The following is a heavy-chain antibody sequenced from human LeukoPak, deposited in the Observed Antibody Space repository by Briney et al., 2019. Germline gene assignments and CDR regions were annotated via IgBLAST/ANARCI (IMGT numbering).Heavy chain of an antibody. D-gene: IGHD3-9*01. J-gene: IGHJ6*03. V-gene: IGHV1-8*01. CDR2: MNPNSGNT. Sequence: RASVKVSCKASGYTFTSYDINWVRQATGQGLEWMGWMNPNSGNTGYAQKFQGRVTMTRNTSISTAYMELSSLRSEDTAVYYCARRGDYDTYYYYMDVWGKGTTVTVSS. CDR1: GYTFTSYD. CDR3: ARRGDYDTYYYYMDV.